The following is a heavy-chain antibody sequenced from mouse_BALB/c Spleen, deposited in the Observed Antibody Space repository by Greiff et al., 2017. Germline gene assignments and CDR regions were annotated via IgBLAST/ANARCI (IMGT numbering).Heavy chain of an antibody. J-gene: IGHJ3*01. CDR3: ARWGTTVVERAWFAY. Sequence: EVKLMESGPGLVKPSQSLSLTCTVTGYSITSDYAWNWIRQFPGNKLEWMGYISYSGSTSYNPSLKSRISITRDTSKNQFFLQLNSVTTEDTATYYCARWGTTVVERAWFAYWGQGTLVTVSA. D-gene: IGHD1-1*01. CDR1: GYSITSDYA. V-gene: IGHV3-2*02. CDR2: ISYSGST.